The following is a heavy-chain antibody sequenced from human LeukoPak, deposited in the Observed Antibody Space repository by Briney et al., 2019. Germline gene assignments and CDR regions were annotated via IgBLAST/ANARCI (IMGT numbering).Heavy chain of an antibody. V-gene: IGHV3-23*01. CDR1: GCTFSSYA. Sequence: GGSLRLSCAASGCTFSSYAMSWVRQAPGKGLEWVSAISGSGGSTYYADSVKGRFTISRDNSKNTLYLQMNSLRAEDTAVYYCAKVVGNYDILTGYHIDYWGQGTLVTVSS. CDR2: ISGSGGST. CDR3: AKVVGNYDILTGYHIDY. D-gene: IGHD3-9*01. J-gene: IGHJ4*02.